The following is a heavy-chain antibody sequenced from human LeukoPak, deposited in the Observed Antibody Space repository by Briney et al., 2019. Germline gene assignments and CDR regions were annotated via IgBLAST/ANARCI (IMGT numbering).Heavy chain of an antibody. CDR3: ARVTMITGYFDY. Sequence: PSETLSLTCIVSGGSISSYYWSWIRQPAGKGLEWIGRIYSSGNIDYNPSLRSRVTMSVDTSKNQFSLKLRSVTAADTAVYYCARVTMITGYFDYWAQGTLVTVSS. CDR2: IYSSGNI. CDR1: GGSISSYY. D-gene: IGHD3-16*01. J-gene: IGHJ4*02. V-gene: IGHV4-4*07.